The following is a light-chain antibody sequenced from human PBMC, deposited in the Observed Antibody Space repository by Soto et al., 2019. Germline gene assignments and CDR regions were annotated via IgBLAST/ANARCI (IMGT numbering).Light chain of an antibody. CDR1: QDISNY. CDR3: QQYDNLPWT. CDR2: DAS. J-gene: IGKJ1*01. Sequence: DIQMTQSPSSLFASVGDRVTITCQASQDISNYLNWYQQEPGKAPKLLIYDASNLETGVPSRFSGSGSGTDFTFTISSLQPEDIATYYCQQYDNLPWTFGQGTKVEIK. V-gene: IGKV1-33*01.